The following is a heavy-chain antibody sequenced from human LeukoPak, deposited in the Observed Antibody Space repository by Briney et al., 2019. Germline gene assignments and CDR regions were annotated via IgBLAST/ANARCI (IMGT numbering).Heavy chain of an antibody. J-gene: IGHJ4*02. Sequence: GGSLRLSCAASGFTFSSYGMSWVRQAPGKGLEWVSAISGSGGSTYYADSVKGRFTISRDNSKNTLYLQMNSLRAEDTAVYYCARAGRITKPTFDYWGQGTLVTVSS. CDR1: GFTFSSYG. V-gene: IGHV3-23*01. CDR3: ARAGRITKPTFDY. CDR2: ISGSGGST. D-gene: IGHD3-10*01.